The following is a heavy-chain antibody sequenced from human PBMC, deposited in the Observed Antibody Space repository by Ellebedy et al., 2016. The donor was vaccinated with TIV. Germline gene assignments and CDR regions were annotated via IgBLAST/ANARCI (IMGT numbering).Heavy chain of an antibody. J-gene: IGHJ4*02. CDR2: IHPSGGSP. CDR1: GYTFTNNF. Sequence: ASVKVSCXASGYTFTNNFIHWVRQAPGQGLEWMGLIHPSGGSPTYAQKFQGRVTMTTDTSTSTVYMELSSLTSEDTAVYYCARDKIGDGYPIRDYWGQGTLVTVSS. CDR3: ARDKIGDGYPIRDY. V-gene: IGHV1-46*01. D-gene: IGHD5-24*01.